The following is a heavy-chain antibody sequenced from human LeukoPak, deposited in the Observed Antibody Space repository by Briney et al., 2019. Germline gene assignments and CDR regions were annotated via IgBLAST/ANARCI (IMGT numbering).Heavy chain of an antibody. Sequence: PGGSLRLSCAASGFTFSDYYMSWIRQAPGKGLEWVSYISSSGSTIYYADSVKGRFTISRDNAKNSLYLQMNSLRAEDTALYYCGKDISAGGMDVWGQGTTVTVSS. D-gene: IGHD3-10*01. CDR2: ISSSGSTI. J-gene: IGHJ6*02. V-gene: IGHV3-11*01. CDR1: GFTFSDYY. CDR3: GKDISAGGMDV.